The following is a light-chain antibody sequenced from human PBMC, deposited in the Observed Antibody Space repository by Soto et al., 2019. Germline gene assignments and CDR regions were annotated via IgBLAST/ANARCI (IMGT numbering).Light chain of an antibody. CDR3: SSYTSSSTLYV. CDR2: DVS. J-gene: IGLJ1*01. Sequence: QSALTQPASVSGSPGQSITISCTGTSSDVGGYNYVSWYQQHPGKAPKLMIYDVSNRPSGVSNRFSGSKSGNTASLTISGLQAEDEVDYYCSSYTSSSTLYVFGTGPMLTVL. V-gene: IGLV2-14*01. CDR1: SSDVGGYNY.